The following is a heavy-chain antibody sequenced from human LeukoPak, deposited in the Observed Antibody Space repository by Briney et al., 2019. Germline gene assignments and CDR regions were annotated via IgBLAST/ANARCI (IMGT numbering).Heavy chain of an antibody. CDR1: GGSISSGGYY. CDR3: ARGVESSGIAVAGANWFDP. Sequence: SETLSLTCTVSGGSISSGGYYWSWIRQPAGKGLEWIGRIYTSGSTNYNPSLKSRVTMSVDTSKNQFSLKLSSVTAADTAVYYCARGVESSGIAVAGANWFDPWGQGTLVTVSS. J-gene: IGHJ5*02. D-gene: IGHD6-19*01. CDR2: IYTSGST. V-gene: IGHV4-61*02.